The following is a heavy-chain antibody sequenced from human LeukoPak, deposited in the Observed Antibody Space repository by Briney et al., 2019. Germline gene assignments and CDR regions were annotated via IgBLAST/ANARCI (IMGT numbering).Heavy chain of an antibody. V-gene: IGHV1-8*01. J-gene: IGHJ4*02. CDR1: GYTSTSYD. CDR2: MNPNSGNT. Sequence: ASVKVSCKASGYTSTSYDINWVRQATGQGLEWMGWMNPNSGNTGYAQKFQGRVTMTRNTSISTAYMELSSLRSEDTAVYYCARGRIHYYDSSGYEIWGQGTLVTVSS. D-gene: IGHD3-22*01. CDR3: ARGRIHYYDSSGYEI.